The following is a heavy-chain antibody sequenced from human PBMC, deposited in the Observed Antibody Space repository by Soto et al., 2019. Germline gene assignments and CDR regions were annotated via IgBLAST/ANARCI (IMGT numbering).Heavy chain of an antibody. Sequence: EVQLVESGGGLVQPGGSLRLSCAASGFTFSSYWMHWVRQAPGKGLVWVSRINSDGSSTSYADSVKGRFTISRDNAKNTLYLQMNRLRAEDTAVYYSARDNSSSFSYYYYGMDVWGQGTTVTVSS. CDR3: ARDNSSSFSYYYYGMDV. D-gene: IGHD6-6*01. V-gene: IGHV3-74*01. CDR2: INSDGSST. CDR1: GFTFSSYW. J-gene: IGHJ6*02.